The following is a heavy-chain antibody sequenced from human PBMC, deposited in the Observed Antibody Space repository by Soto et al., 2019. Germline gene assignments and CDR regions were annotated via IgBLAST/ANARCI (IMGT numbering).Heavy chain of an antibody. D-gene: IGHD1-7*01. J-gene: IGHJ6*02. Sequence: PSETLSLTCTVSGGSISSYYWSWIRQPAGKGLEWIGRIYTSGSTNYNPSLKSRVTMSVDTSKNQFSLKLSSVTAADTAVYYCARDGGGNWNFDYYYYYGMDVWGQGTTVTVSS. CDR1: GGSISSYY. CDR2: IYTSGST. CDR3: ARDGGGNWNFDYYYYYGMDV. V-gene: IGHV4-4*07.